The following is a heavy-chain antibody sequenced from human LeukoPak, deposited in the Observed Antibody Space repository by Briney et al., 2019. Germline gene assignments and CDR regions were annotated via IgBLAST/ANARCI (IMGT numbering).Heavy chain of an antibody. CDR3: GRVRPGDADY. V-gene: IGHV3-7*01. J-gene: IGHJ4*02. CDR2: IKPDGSEK. D-gene: IGHD1-26*01. Sequence: GGSLRLSCVASGFSFSGTWMTWVRQAPGKGLECVANIKPDGSEKYYVDSVKGRFTVSRDNAKNSLYLQMNSLRVEDTAVHYCGRVRPGDADYWGQGTLVTVSS. CDR1: GFSFSGTW.